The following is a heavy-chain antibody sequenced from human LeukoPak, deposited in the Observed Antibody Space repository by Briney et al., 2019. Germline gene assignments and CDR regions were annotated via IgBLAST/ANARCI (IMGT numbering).Heavy chain of an antibody. CDR2: ISSSSSYI. V-gene: IGHV3-21*01. D-gene: IGHD1-1*01. CDR3: ARAGMPTGTTGFDY. CDR1: GFTFSSYS. Sequence: GGSLRLSCAASGFTFSSYSMNWVRQAPGKGLEWVSSISSSSSYIYYADSVKGRFTISRDNAKNSLYLQMNSLRAEDTAVYYCARAGMPTGTTGFDYWGQGTLVTVSS. J-gene: IGHJ4*02.